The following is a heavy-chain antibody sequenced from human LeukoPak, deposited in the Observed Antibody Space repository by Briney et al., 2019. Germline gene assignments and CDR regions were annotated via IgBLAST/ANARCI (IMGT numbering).Heavy chain of an antibody. J-gene: IGHJ3*01. V-gene: IGHV4-39*07. D-gene: IGHD5-18*01. CDR3: ARAYSYGLKVPS. Sequence: SETLSLTCTVSGGSISSSSYYWGWIRQPPGKGLEWIGEINDSGSTNYNPSLKSRVTTSVDTSKNQFSLKLSSVTAADSAVYYCARAYSYGLKVPSWGQGTTVTVSS. CDR1: GGSISSSSYY. CDR2: INDSGST.